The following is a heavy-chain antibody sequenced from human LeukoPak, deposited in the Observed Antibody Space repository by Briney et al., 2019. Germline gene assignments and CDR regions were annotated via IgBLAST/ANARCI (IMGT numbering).Heavy chain of an antibody. CDR3: ARDGEYCSGGSCYFGAFDI. D-gene: IGHD2-15*01. Sequence: GGSLRLSCAASGFTFSRYWMTWVRQAPGKGLEWVANIKQDGSEKYYVDSVKGRFTISRDNAKNSLYLQMNSLRAEDTAVYCCARDGEYCSGGSCYFGAFDIWGQGTMVTVSS. V-gene: IGHV3-7*01. J-gene: IGHJ3*02. CDR1: GFTFSRYW. CDR2: IKQDGSEK.